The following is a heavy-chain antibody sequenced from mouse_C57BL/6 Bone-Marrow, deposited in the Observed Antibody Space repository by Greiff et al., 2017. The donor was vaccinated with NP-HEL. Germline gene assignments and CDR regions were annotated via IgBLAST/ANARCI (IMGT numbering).Heavy chain of an antibody. CDR3: TRDYDYDGGDYYAMDY. D-gene: IGHD2-4*01. V-gene: IGHV6-6*01. CDR1: GFTFSDAW. J-gene: IGHJ4*01. Sequence: EVKLVESGGGLVQPGGSMKLSCAASGFTFSDAWMDWVRQSPEKGLEWVAEIRNKANNHATYYAESVKGRFTISRDDSKSSVYLQMNSLRAEDTGIYYCTRDYDYDGGDYYAMDYWGQGTSVTVSS. CDR2: IRNKANNHAT.